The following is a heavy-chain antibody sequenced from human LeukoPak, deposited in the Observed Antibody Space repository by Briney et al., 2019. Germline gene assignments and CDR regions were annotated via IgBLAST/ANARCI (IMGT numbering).Heavy chain of an antibody. CDR2: IYYSGST. Sequence: PSETLSLTCTVSGGSISSYYWSWIRQPPGKGLEWIGYIYYSGSTNYNPSLKSRVTISVDTSKNQFSLKPSSVTAADTAVYYCARAPPPGYSGGWYFSGEFDYWGQGTLVTVSS. V-gene: IGHV4-59*01. J-gene: IGHJ4*02. CDR1: GGSISSYY. D-gene: IGHD6-19*01. CDR3: ARAPPPGYSGGWYFSGEFDY.